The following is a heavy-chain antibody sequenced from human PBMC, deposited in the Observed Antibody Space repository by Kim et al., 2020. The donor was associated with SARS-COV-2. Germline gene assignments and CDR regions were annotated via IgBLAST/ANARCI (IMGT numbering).Heavy chain of an antibody. V-gene: IGHV3-74*01. J-gene: IGHJ4*02. D-gene: IGHD2-15*01. Sequence: GGSLRLSCAAAGFTLSSYWMHWVRQAPGKGLVWVSRINSDGSTTSYADSVKGRFTISRDNAKNTLYLQMNSLRAEDTGLYYCAVTIRYSLAYWGQGTLVT. CDR2: INSDGSTT. CDR3: AVTIRYSLAY. CDR1: GFTLSSYW.